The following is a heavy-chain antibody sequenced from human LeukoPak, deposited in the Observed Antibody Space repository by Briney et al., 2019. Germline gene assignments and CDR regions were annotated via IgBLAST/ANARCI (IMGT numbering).Heavy chain of an antibody. Sequence: PSETLSLTCAVYGGSFSGYYWSWIRQPPGKGLEWIGYIYYSGSTNYSPSLKSRVTISLDTTKNQFSLRLSSVTAADTAVYYCARLDGAYDSLYFDYWGQGSLVTVSS. V-gene: IGHV4-59*01. CDR3: ARLDGAYDSLYFDY. CDR2: IYYSGST. D-gene: IGHD5-12*01. J-gene: IGHJ4*02. CDR1: GGSFSGYY.